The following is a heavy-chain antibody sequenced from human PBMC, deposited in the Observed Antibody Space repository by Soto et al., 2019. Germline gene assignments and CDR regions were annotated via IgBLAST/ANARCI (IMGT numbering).Heavy chain of an antibody. CDR3: ARSITGTTSFDY. CDR1: GFTFSVHY. V-gene: IGHV3-72*01. CDR2: SRDKGNSYST. D-gene: IGHD1-7*01. Sequence: EVQLVESGGDLVQPGGSLRLSCAASGFTFSVHYIDWVRQAPGKGLEWVGRSRDKGNSYSTDYAASVKGRFTISRDASKNSLYLQMNSLKTEDTAMYYCARSITGTTSFDYWGQGTLVTVSS. J-gene: IGHJ4*02.